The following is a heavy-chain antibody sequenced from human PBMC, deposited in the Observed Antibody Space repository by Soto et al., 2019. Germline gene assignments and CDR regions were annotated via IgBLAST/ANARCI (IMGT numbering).Heavy chain of an antibody. Sequence: EVQVVESGGGLVKPGGSLRLSCAASGFTFSSFAMNWVRQAPGKGLEWVSSISTSGSYIYYSDSVRGRFTISRDNAKDSLYRQMNSLRAEDTAVYYCARVGSPTTILRYNWFDTWGQGTLVSVSS. J-gene: IGHJ5*02. CDR1: GFTFSSFA. V-gene: IGHV3-21*01. D-gene: IGHD1-26*01. CDR3: ARVGSPTTILRYNWFDT. CDR2: ISTSGSYI.